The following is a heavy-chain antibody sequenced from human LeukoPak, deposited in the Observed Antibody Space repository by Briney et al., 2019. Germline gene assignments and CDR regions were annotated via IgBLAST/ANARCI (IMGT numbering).Heavy chain of an antibody. J-gene: IGHJ4*02. CDR3: ARSLGLGYYFDY. CDR2: FDPEDGET. D-gene: IGHD3-16*01. Sequence: ASVKVSCKVSGYTLTELSMHWVRQAPGKGLEWMGGFDPEDGETIYAQKFQGRVTMTEDTSTDTAYMELSSLRSEDTAVYYCARSLGLGYYFDYWGQGTLVTVSS. V-gene: IGHV1-24*01. CDR1: GYTLTELS.